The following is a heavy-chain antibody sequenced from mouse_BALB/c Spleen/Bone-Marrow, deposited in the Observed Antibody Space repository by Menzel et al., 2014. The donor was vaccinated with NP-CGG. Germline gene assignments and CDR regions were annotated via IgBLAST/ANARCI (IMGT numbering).Heavy chain of an antibody. CDR1: GYAFSAYW. Sequence: QVQLQQSGAELVRPGSSVKISCKASGYAFSAYWMIWVKQRPGQGLEWIGQIYPGDGDTNYNGKFKGKATLTADKSSSTAYMQLSSLTSEDSAAYFCARSGYGSNYDYWGQGTTLTVSS. J-gene: IGHJ2*01. D-gene: IGHD1-1*01. CDR2: IYPGDGDT. V-gene: IGHV1-80*01. CDR3: ARSGYGSNYDY.